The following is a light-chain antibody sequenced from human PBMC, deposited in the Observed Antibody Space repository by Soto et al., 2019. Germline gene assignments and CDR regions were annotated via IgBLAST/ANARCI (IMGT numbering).Light chain of an antibody. CDR1: QSITNW. Sequence: DIQMTQSPATLSASVGDRVTITCRASQSITNWLAWYQQKPGKAPKLLIYDASSLESGVPSRFSGSGSGTEFTLTNSRLQPDDFATYYCQQLTFGGGTKVEIK. CDR3: QQLT. J-gene: IGKJ4*01. V-gene: IGKV1-5*01. CDR2: DAS.